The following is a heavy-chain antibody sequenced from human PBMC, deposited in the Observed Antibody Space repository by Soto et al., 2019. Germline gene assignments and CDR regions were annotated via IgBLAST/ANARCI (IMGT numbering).Heavy chain of an antibody. CDR2: IYYSGST. D-gene: IGHD6-13*01. V-gene: IGHV4-39*01. CDR1: GGSISGRGYY. J-gene: IGHJ4*02. Sequence: SETLSLTCTVSGGSISGRGYYWGWTRQPPGKGLGWIGSIYYSGSTYYNPSLKSRVTISVDTSKNQFSLKLRSVTAADTAVYYCAIRQPAAGGFDYWCPGTLLTVS. CDR3: AIRQPAAGGFDY.